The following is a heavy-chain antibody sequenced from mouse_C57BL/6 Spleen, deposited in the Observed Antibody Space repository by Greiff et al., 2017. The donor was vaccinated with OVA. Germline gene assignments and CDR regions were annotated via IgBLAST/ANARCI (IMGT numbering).Heavy chain of an antibody. CDR1: GYTFTSYW. V-gene: IGHV1-50*01. D-gene: IGHD1-2*01. J-gene: IGHJ4*01. Sequence: VQLQEPGAELVKPGASVKLSCKASGYTFTSYWMQWVKQRPGQGLEWIGEIDPSDSYTNYNQKLKGKATLTVDTSSSTAYMQLSSLTSEDSAVYYCARSERLMDYWGQGTSVTVSS. CDR3: ARSERLMDY. CDR2: IDPSDSYT.